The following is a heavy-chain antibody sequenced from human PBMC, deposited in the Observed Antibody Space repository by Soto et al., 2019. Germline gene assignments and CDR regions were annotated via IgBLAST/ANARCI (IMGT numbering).Heavy chain of an antibody. CDR2: ISYDGSNK. V-gene: IGHV3-30-3*01. CDR1: GFTFSSYA. Sequence: GGSLRLSCAASGFTFSSYAMHWVRQAPGKGLEWVAVISYDGSNKYYADSVKGRFTISRDNSKNTLYLQMNSLRAEDTAVYYCARRLDYYYGMDVWGQGTTVTVYS. J-gene: IGHJ6*02. CDR3: ARRLDYYYGMDV.